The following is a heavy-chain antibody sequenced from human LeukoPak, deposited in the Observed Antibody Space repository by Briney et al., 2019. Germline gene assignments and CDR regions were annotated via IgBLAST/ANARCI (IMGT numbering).Heavy chain of an antibody. J-gene: IGHJ3*02. Sequence: PGGSLRLSCAASGFTFSSYAMSWVRQAPGKGLEWVSAISGSGGSTYYADSVKGRFTISRDNSKNTLYLQMNSLRAEDTAVYYCAKASSAYCSSTSCYMDDAFDIWGQGTMVTVSS. CDR2: ISGSGGST. CDR3: AKASSAYCSSTSCYMDDAFDI. V-gene: IGHV3-23*01. D-gene: IGHD2-2*02. CDR1: GFTFSSYA.